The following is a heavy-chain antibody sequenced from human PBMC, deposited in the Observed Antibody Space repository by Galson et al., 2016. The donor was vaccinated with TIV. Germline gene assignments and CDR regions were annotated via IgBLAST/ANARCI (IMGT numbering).Heavy chain of an antibody. Sequence: SVKVSCKASGYSFTTYAMHWVRQAPGQGLEWMGCINAGNSNIKYSQKFQGRLTITRDTFASTAYMELSSLTSADTAVYYCARGQREAAIPIFDFWGQGTPVTVSS. J-gene: IGHJ4*02. V-gene: IGHV1-3*01. CDR3: ARGQREAAIPIFDF. D-gene: IGHD2-2*02. CDR1: GYSFTTYA. CDR2: INAGNSNI.